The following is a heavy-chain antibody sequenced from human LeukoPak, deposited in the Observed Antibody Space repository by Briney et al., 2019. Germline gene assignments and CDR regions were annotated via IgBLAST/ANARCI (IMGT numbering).Heavy chain of an antibody. CDR1: GFTFSTYW. V-gene: IGHV3-21*01. Sequence: PGGSLRLSCGASGFTFSTYWMTWVRQAPGKGLEWVSSISSSSSYIYYADSVKGRFTISRDNAKNSLYLQMNSLRAEDTAVYYCHGPRASGFDPWGQGTLVTVSS. CDR2: ISSSSSYI. D-gene: IGHD4-17*01. J-gene: IGHJ5*02. CDR3: HGPRASGFDP.